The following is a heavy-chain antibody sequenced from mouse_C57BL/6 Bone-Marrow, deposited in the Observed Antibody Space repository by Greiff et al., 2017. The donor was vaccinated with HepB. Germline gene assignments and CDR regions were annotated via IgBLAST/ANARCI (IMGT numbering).Heavy chain of an antibody. CDR1: GYTFTDYE. CDR2: IDPETGGT. Sequence: VQLQQSGAELVRPGASVTLSCKASGYTFTDYEMHWVKQTPVHGLEWIGAIDPETGGTAYNQKFKGKAILTADKSSSTAYMELRSLTSEDSAVYYCLPYDGFAYWGQGTLVTVSA. V-gene: IGHV1-15*01. D-gene: IGHD2-12*01. J-gene: IGHJ3*01. CDR3: LPYDGFAY.